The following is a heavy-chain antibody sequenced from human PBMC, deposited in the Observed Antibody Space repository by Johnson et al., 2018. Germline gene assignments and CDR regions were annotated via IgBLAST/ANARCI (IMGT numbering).Heavy chain of an antibody. CDR2: ISYDGNNK. Sequence: QVQLVESGGGAVQPGRSLRLSCEASGFIFSAYVMHWVRQAPGKGLEWVAVISYDGNNKYYLDSVKGRFTLSRDNSKSTIYLQMNSLNNEDTAVYYCARDRKGILSVAGSAWDIWGRGTMVTVSS. J-gene: IGHJ3*02. D-gene: IGHD6-19*01. CDR1: GFIFSAYV. V-gene: IGHV3-30-3*01. CDR3: ARDRKGILSVAGSAWDI.